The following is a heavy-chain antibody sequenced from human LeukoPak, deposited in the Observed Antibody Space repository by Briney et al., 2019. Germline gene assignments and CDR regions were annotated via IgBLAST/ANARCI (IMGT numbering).Heavy chain of an antibody. Sequence: ASVKVSCKASGGTFSSYAISWVRQAPGQGLEWMGRIIPILGIANYAQKFQGRVTITADKSTSTAYMELSSLRSEDTAVYYCAKAAYYYFDGMDVWGQGTTVTVSS. V-gene: IGHV1-69*04. CDR3: AKAAYYYFDGMDV. CDR2: IIPILGIA. D-gene: IGHD2-21*01. CDR1: GGTFSSYA. J-gene: IGHJ6*02.